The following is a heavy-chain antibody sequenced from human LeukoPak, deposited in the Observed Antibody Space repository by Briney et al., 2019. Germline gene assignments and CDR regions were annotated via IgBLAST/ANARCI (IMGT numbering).Heavy chain of an antibody. CDR1: GGTFSSYA. CDR3: ARSTPNYYDSSGYYYAGGGYFDY. Sequence: ASVKVSCKASGGTFSSYAISWVRQAPGQGLEWMGGIIPIFGTANYAQKFQGRVTITTDESTSTAYMELSSLRSEDTAVYYCARSTPNYYDSSGYYYAGGGYFDYWGQGTLVTVSS. J-gene: IGHJ4*02. V-gene: IGHV1-69*05. D-gene: IGHD3-22*01. CDR2: IIPIFGTA.